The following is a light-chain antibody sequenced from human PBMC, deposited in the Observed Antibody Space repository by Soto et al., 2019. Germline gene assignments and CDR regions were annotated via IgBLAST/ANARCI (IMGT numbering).Light chain of an antibody. CDR3: SSYTTSSTV. V-gene: IGLV2-14*03. CDR2: DVS. CDR1: NSDVGGYNY. Sequence: QSVLTQPASVSGSPGQSITITCTGTNSDVGGYNYVSWFQQHPGKAPKLMIYDVSNRPSGVPYRFSGSKSGNTASLTISGLQAEDEADYYCSSYTTSSTVFGGGTKLTVL. J-gene: IGLJ3*02.